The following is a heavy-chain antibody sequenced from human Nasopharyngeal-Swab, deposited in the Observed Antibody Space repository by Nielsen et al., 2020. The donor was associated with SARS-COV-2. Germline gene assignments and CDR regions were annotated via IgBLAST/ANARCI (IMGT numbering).Heavy chain of an antibody. CDR3: SRSKQSGSYYYGMDV. J-gene: IGHJ6*02. V-gene: IGHV3-21*01. CDR2: SSSSSSYI. D-gene: IGHD1-26*01. CDR1: GFTFSSYS. Sequence: LKISCAASGFTFSSYSMNWVRQAPGKGLEWVSSSSSSSSYIYYADSVKGRFTKSRDNAKNSLYLQMNSLRAEDTAVYYWSRSKQSGSYYYGMDVWGQGTTVTVSS.